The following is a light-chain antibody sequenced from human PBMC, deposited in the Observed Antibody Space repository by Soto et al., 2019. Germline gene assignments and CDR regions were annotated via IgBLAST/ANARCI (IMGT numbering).Light chain of an antibody. V-gene: IGKV1-5*01. CDR1: QSISSW. Sequence: DIQMTQSPSTLSASVGDRVTITCRASQSISSWLAWYQQKPGKAPKLLIYDASSLESGVPSRFSGSGSGTEFTLTISILQPDDFATYYCQQYNSFGAFGGGTKVEIK. CDR2: DAS. CDR3: QQYNSFGA. J-gene: IGKJ4*01.